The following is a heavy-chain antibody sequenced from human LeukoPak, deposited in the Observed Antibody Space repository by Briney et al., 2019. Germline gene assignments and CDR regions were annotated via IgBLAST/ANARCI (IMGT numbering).Heavy chain of an antibody. CDR3: AKVGATPDAFDI. CDR1: GFTFSSYA. Sequence: PGGSLRLSCATSGFTFSSYAMSWVRQAPGKGLEWVSGITIDGDGTYYADSVKGRFTISRDNSENTLFLQMNSLRAEDTAVYYCAKVGATPDAFDIWGQGTWSPSLQ. D-gene: IGHD2-15*01. J-gene: IGHJ3*02. CDR2: ITIDGDGT. V-gene: IGHV3-23*01.